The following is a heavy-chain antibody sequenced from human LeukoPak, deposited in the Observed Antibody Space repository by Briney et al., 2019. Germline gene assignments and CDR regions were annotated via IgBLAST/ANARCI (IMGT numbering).Heavy chain of an antibody. CDR2: ISYDGSNK. V-gene: IGHV3-30*19. J-gene: IGHJ4*02. CDR1: GFTFSSYG. Sequence: GGSLRLSCAASGFTFSSYGMHWVRQAPGKGLEWVAVISYDGSNKYYADSVKGRFIISRDNSKNTLYLQMNSLRAEDTAVYYCARDRRLYGASFDYWGQGTLVTVSS. D-gene: IGHD4-17*01. CDR3: ARDRRLYGASFDY.